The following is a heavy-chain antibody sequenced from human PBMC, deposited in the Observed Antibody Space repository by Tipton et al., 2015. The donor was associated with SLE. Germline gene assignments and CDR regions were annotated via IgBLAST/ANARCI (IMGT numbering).Heavy chain of an antibody. CDR1: GGSFSGYY. CDR2: INHSGST. V-gene: IGHV4-34*01. CDR3: ARGPSGGATDARFDL. J-gene: IGHJ2*01. D-gene: IGHD5-12*01. Sequence: GLVKPSETPSLSCAVYGGSFSGYYWSWIRQPPGKGLEWIGEINHSGSTNYNPSLKSRVTISVDTSKNQFSLKLSSVTAADTAVYYCARGPSGGATDARFDLWGRGTLVTVSS.